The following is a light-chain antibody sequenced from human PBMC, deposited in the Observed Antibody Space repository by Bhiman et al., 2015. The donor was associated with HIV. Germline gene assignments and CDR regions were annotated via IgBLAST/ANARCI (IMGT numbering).Light chain of an antibody. CDR3: QSADFSASDWV. Sequence: SYELTQPPSVSVSPGQTADITCSGDALPKQYTSWYQQKPGQAPLLVMYKDTERPSGIPERFSGSTSGTTVTLTISGVQPEDEAHYYCQSADFSASDWVFGGGTKLTVL. J-gene: IGLJ3*02. CDR1: ALPKQY. V-gene: IGLV3-25*03. CDR2: KDT.